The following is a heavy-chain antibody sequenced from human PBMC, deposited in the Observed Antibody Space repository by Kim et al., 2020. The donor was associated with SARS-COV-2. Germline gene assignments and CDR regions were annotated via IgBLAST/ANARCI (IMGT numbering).Heavy chain of an antibody. CDR2: IKQDGSEK. D-gene: IGHD3-22*01. CDR3: AREDYDSSGYYHDY. Sequence: GGSLRLSCAASGFTFSSYWMSWVRQAPGKGLEWVANIKQDGSEKYYVDSVKGRFTISRDNAKNSLYLQMNSLRAEDTAMYYCAREDYDSSGYYHDYWGQGTLVTVSS. V-gene: IGHV3-7*01. CDR1: GFTFSSYW. J-gene: IGHJ4*02.